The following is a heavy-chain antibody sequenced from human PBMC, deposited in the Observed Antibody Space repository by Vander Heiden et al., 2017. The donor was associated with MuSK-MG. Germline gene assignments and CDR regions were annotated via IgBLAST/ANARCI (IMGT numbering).Heavy chain of an antibody. CDR2: IYYSGST. CDR3: ARRPRVYDILTGYYPGTYDY. Sequence: VQLQESGPGLVKPSQTLSLTCTVPGGSISSGGYYLGWIRQHPGKGLEWIGYIYYSGSTYYNPSLKSRVTISVDTSKNQFSLKLSSVTAADTAVYYCARRPRVYDILTGYYPGTYDYWGQGTLVTVSS. CDR1: GGSISSGGYY. V-gene: IGHV4-31*03. D-gene: IGHD3-9*01. J-gene: IGHJ4*02.